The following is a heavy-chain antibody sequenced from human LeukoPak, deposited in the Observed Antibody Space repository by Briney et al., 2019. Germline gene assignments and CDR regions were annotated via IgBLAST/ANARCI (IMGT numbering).Heavy chain of an antibody. Sequence: PSETLSLTCAVYGGSFSGYYWSWIRQPPGKGLEWIGEINHSGSTNYNPSLKSRVTISVDTSKNQFSLKLTSVTAADRAVYYCARGSSYGDYFDYWGQGTLVTVSS. CDR3: ARGSSYGDYFDY. J-gene: IGHJ4*02. CDR1: GGSFSGYY. CDR2: INHSGST. D-gene: IGHD4/OR15-4a*01. V-gene: IGHV4-34*01.